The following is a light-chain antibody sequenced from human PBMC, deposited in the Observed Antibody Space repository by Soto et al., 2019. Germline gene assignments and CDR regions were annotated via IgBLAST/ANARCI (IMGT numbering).Light chain of an antibody. Sequence: QSVLTQPPSVSAAPGQKVTISCSGSSSNIGNNYVSWYQQLPGTAPKLLIYDSNKRPSGIPDRFSGSKSGTSATLGITGLQTGDEAGYYCGTWDSSLSVGVFGGGTKLTVL. V-gene: IGLV1-51*01. CDR1: SSNIGNNY. CDR2: DSN. CDR3: GTWDSSLSVGV. J-gene: IGLJ2*01.